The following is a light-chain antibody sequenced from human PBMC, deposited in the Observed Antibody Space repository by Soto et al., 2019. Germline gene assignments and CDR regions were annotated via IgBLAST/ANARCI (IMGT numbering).Light chain of an antibody. V-gene: IGLV2-14*01. CDR1: SSDGGGYDY. J-gene: IGLJ1*01. CDR2: EVS. CDR3: SSYSISTAYL. Sequence: QSALTQPASVSGSPGQSITISCTGTSSDGGGYDYVSWYQLHPGKAPKLMVFEVSNRPSGVSYRFSGSKSGNTASLTISGLQAEDESDYFCSSYSISTAYLFGTGTKVHVL.